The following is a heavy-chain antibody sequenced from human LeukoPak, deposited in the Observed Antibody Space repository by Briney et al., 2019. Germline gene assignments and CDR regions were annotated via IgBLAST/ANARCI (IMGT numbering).Heavy chain of an antibody. CDR2: IYASGST. CDR1: GGSISSYY. J-gene: IGHJ6*03. CDR3: ARDVLLWFGEFGGYYYYYYMDV. D-gene: IGHD3-10*01. Sequence: SETLSLTCTVSGGSISSYYWSWIRQPAGKGLEWIGRIYASGSTNYNPSLKSRVTMSVDTSKNQFSLKLSSVTAADTAVYYCARDVLLWFGEFGGYYYYYYMDVWGKGTTVTISS. V-gene: IGHV4-4*07.